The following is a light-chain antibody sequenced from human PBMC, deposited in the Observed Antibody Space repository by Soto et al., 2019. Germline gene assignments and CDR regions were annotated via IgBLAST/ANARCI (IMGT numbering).Light chain of an antibody. Sequence: IVLTQSPATLSLAPGERATLSCRASQSVSRYLVWYQQRPGQAPRLLLYDASNRATGIPARFSGRGSGTDFTLTLSSLEPEDFAVYYCQQRLSWPTTFGGGTKVEVK. CDR3: QQRLSWPTT. V-gene: IGKV3-11*01. CDR1: QSVSRY. CDR2: DAS. J-gene: IGKJ4*01.